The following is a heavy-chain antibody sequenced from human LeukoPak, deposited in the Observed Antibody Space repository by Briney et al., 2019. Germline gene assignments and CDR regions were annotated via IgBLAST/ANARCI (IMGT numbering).Heavy chain of an antibody. Sequence: GGSLRLSCAASGFTFSEHYMDWVRQTPGKGLEWIGRTRNKANSYSTEYAASVKGRFTISRDESKNSLYLQMSSLKTEDTAVYFCARGETDTIRGPYFDYWGQGTLVTVSS. CDR1: GFTFSEHY. V-gene: IGHV3-72*01. CDR2: TRNKANSYST. J-gene: IGHJ4*02. D-gene: IGHD5-24*01. CDR3: ARGETDTIRGPYFDY.